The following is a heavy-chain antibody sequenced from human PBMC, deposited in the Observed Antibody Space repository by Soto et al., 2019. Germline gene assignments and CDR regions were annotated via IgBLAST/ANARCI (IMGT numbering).Heavy chain of an antibody. J-gene: IGHJ4*02. V-gene: IGHV1-58*01. Sequence: SVKVSCKASGFTFTSSSVQCEQQPRGQRLEWIGWIVVGSGNTNYAQKFQERVTITRDMSTSTAYMELSSLRSEDTAVYYCAAERDYVWGSYRYYLWGQGTLVTVSP. D-gene: IGHD3-16*02. CDR3: AAERDYVWGSYRYYL. CDR2: IVVGSGNT. CDR1: GFTFTSSS.